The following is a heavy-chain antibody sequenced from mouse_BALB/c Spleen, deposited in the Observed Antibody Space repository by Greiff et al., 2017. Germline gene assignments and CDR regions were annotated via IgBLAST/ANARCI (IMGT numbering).Heavy chain of an antibody. CDR2: VNPYNGGT. Sequence: VQLQQSGPELVKPGASVKMSCKASGYTFTDYYMDWVKQSHGESFEWIGRVNPYNGGTSYNQKFKGKATLTVDKSSSTAYMELNSLTSEDSAVYYCAYYGNYGRFAYWGQGTLVTVSA. CDR3: AYYGNYGRFAY. D-gene: IGHD2-1*01. J-gene: IGHJ3*01. CDR1: GYTFTDYY. V-gene: IGHV1-19*01.